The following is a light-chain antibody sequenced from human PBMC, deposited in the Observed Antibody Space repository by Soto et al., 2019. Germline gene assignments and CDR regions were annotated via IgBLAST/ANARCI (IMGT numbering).Light chain of an antibody. Sequence: QPVLTQPPSVSGAPGPRVTISCTGSSSNIGAGYDVHWYQQVPGTAPKLLIYGNINRPSGVPDRFSGSKSGTSASLAITGLQADDEADYYCQSYDSSLTVVFGGGTKVTVL. J-gene: IGLJ2*01. CDR3: QSYDSSLTVV. CDR2: GNI. V-gene: IGLV1-40*01. CDR1: SSNIGAGYD.